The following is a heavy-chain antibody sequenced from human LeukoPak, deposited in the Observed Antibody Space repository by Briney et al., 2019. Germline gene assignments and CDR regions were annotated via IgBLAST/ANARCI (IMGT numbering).Heavy chain of an antibody. D-gene: IGHD3-22*01. CDR3: ARGFLDYDSSDYAFSYY. V-gene: IGHV1-8*01. J-gene: IGHJ4*02. CDR1: GYTFTSYD. CDR2: MNPNNGNT. Sequence: EASVKVSCKASGYTFTSYDISWVRQAPGEGLEWMGWMNPNNGNTGYAQRFQRRVTLTRDTSISTAYMELSSLRSEDTAVYYCARGFLDYDSSDYAFSYYWGQGTLVTVSS.